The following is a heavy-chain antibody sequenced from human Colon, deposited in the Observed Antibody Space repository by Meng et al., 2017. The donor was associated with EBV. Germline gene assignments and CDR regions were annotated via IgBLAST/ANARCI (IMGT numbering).Heavy chain of an antibody. V-gene: IGHV4-34*01. CDR1: GGSFSGYV. D-gene: IGHD3-9*01. Sequence: QVLRQQLGAGLLKPSETLSLTCTVNGGSFSGYVWSWVRQPPGKGMEWIGEVSHPGSANYNPSLKSRVTISVDASEKQFSLRLTSVTAADSAVYYCARVPTTGYKDHWGQRTLVTVSS. CDR3: ARVPTTGYKDH. J-gene: IGHJ4*02. CDR2: VSHPGSA.